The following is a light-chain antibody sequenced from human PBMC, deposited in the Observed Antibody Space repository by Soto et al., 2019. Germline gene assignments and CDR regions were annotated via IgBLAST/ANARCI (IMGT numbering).Light chain of an antibody. V-gene: IGKV3-15*01. CDR1: QSIRSH. CDR3: QQYNNWPLT. CDR2: SAS. Sequence: TRMRHSPETPALSPRGKDNPSFRASQSIRSHLAWYQQKPGQAPRLLIYSASTRATGIPARFSGSGSGTEFTLAVSSLQSEDFAVYYCQQYNNWPLTFGGGTRWIS. J-gene: IGKJ4*01.